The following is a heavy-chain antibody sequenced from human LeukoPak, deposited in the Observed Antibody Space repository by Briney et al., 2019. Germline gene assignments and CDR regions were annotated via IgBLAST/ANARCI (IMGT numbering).Heavy chain of an antibody. D-gene: IGHD2-21*02. CDR1: GGSISSYY. CDR3: AREETAYCGGDCYSFDAFDI. CDR2: IYYSGST. Sequence: SETLSLTCTVSGGSISSYYWGWIRQPPGKGLEWIGSIYYSGSTYYNPSLKSRVTISVDTSKNQFSLKLSSVTAADTAVYYCAREETAYCGGDCYSFDAFDIWGQGTMVTVSS. V-gene: IGHV4-39*07. J-gene: IGHJ3*02.